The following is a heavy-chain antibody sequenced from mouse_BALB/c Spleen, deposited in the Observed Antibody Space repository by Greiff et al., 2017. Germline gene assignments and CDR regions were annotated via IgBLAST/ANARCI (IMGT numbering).Heavy chain of an antibody. CDR3: AREGGGNYFAWFAY. CDR2: IWAGGST. D-gene: IGHD2-1*01. Sequence: QVQLKESGPGLVAPSQSLSITCTVSGFSLTSYGVHWVRQPPGKGLEWLGVIWAGGSTNYNSALMSRLSISRDNSKSQVFLKMNSLQTDDTAMYYCAREGGGNYFAWFAYWGQGTLVTVSA. J-gene: IGHJ3*01. CDR1: GFSLTSYG. V-gene: IGHV2-9*02.